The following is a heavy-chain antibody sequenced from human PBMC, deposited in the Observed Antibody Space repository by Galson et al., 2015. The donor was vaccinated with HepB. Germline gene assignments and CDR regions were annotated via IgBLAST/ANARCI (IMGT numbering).Heavy chain of an antibody. Sequence: SCKASGYTFTDYVVNWVRQAPGQGLEWMGWMNTNTGKPTYAPGFAGRFVFSLDTSVTTAYLQISSLGTDDTAVYYCARSPLRLLDGLPYYDYYYMDVWGEGTTVTGSS. V-gene: IGHV7-4-1*02. CDR3: ARSPLRLLDGLPYYDYYYMDV. J-gene: IGHJ6*03. CDR1: GYTFTDYV. CDR2: MNTNTGKP. D-gene: IGHD3-3*01.